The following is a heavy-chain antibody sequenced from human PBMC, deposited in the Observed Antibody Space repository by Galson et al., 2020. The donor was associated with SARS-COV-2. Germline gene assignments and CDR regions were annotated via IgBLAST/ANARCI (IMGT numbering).Heavy chain of an antibody. CDR2: INHSGST. J-gene: IGHJ6*02. V-gene: IGHV4-34*01. CDR3: ARSSIAAAGVGVYYYYGMDV. Sequence: SETLSLTCAVYGGSFSGYYWSWIRQPPGKGLEWIGEINHSGSTNYNPSLKSRVTISVDTSKNQFSLKLSSVTAADTAVYYCARSSIAAAGVGVYYYYGMDVWGQGTTVTVSS. CDR1: GGSFSGYY. D-gene: IGHD6-13*01.